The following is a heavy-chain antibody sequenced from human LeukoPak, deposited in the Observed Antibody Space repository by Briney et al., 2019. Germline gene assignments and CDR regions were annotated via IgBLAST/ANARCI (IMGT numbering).Heavy chain of an antibody. CDR2: ISGSGGGT. V-gene: IGHV3-23*01. D-gene: IGHD3-10*01. Sequence: GGSLRLSCAVSGITLSNYGMSWVRQAPGKGLEWVAGISGSGGGTNYADSVKGRFTISRDNPKNTLYLQMHSLRAEDTAVYFCAKRGVVIRVFLVGYHKEAYYFDSWGQGAWSPSPQ. CDR1: GITLSNYG. J-gene: IGHJ4*02. CDR3: AKRGVVIRVFLVGYHKEAYYFDS.